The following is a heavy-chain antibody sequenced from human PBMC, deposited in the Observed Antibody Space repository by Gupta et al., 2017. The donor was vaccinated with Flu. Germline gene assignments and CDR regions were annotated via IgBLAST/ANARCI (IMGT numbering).Heavy chain of an antibody. J-gene: IGHJ5*02. D-gene: IGHD2-2*01. Sequence: EVQLVQSGAEVKKPGATVKISCKISGYIFTDYYIHWVRQAPGKGLEWMGLVDPENGETIYGENFQGRVTITADTSTDTAYMELTSLRSDDTAVYYCARETARYHLLDSWDWFDPWGQGTLVTVSS. CDR1: GYIFTDYY. CDR3: ARETARYHLLDSWDWFDP. CDR2: VDPENGET. V-gene: IGHV1-69-2*01.